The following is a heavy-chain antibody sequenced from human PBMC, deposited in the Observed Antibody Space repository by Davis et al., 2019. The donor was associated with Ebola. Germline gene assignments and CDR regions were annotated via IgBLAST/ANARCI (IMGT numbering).Heavy chain of an antibody. J-gene: IGHJ4*02. CDR2: IYYSGST. CDR1: GYSISSGYY. Sequence: PSETLSLTCTVSGYSISSGYYWGWIRQPPGKGLEWIGSIYYSGSTYYNPSLKSRVTISVDTSKNQFSLKLSSVTAADTAVYYCAREDRDCSGGSCYSPFDYWGQGTLVTVSS. CDR3: AREDRDCSGGSCYSPFDY. V-gene: IGHV4-38-2*02. D-gene: IGHD2-15*01.